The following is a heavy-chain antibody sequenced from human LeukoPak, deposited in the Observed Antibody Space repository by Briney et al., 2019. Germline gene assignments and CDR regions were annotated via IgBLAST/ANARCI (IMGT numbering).Heavy chain of an antibody. CDR3: ARDRGCYFDY. CDR2: ISGSGGST. Sequence: GGSLRLSCAASGFTFSSYAMSWVRQAPGKGLEWVSGISGSGGSTYYADSVKGRFTISRDNAKNSLYLQMNSLRAEDTAVYYCARDRGCYFDYWGQGTLVTVSS. D-gene: IGHD1-26*01. J-gene: IGHJ4*02. CDR1: GFTFSSYA. V-gene: IGHV3-23*01.